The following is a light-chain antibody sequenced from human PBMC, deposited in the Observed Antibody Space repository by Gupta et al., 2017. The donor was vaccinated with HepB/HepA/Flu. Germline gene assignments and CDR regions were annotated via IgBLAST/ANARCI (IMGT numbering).Light chain of an antibody. CDR3: QQYNNWPPWT. CDR2: GAS. J-gene: IGKJ1*01. CDR1: QSVSSN. V-gene: IGKV3-15*01. Sequence: EIVMTQSPATLSVSPGERATLSCMASQSVSSNLAWYQQKTGQAPRLLIYGASTRATGIPARFSGSGSGTEFTLTISSLQSEDFAVYYCQQYNNWPPWTLGQGTKVEIK.